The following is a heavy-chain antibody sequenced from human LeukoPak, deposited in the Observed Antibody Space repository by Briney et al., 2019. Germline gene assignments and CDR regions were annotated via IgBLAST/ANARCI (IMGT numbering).Heavy chain of an antibody. CDR1: GFIFSSSW. CDR2: INGNGRQM. D-gene: IGHD1-7*01. J-gene: IGHJ5*02. Sequence: GGSLRLSCAASGFIFSSSWMSWVRQAPGKGLESVASINGNGRQMYYVDSVKGRFTISRDNAKNSLYLQMDNLRAEDTAVYYCAKSITGTTRWFDPWGQGTLVTVSS. V-gene: IGHV3-7*01. CDR3: AKSITGTTRWFDP.